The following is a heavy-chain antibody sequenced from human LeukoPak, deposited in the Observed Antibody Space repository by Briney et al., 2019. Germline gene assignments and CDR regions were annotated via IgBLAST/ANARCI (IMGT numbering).Heavy chain of an antibody. V-gene: IGHV1-2*02. CDR1: GYTFTAYN. CDR3: LRGGGRSYCDY. J-gene: IGHJ4*02. D-gene: IGHD2-15*01. CDR2: MNPNSGVT. Sequence: ASVKVSCKPSGYTFTAYNIHWVRQAPGQGLEWMGWMNPNSGVTNYAQNFQGRVTMTRDTSISTAYMELSSLRSDDTAVYFCLRGGGRSYCDYWGQGTPVTVSS.